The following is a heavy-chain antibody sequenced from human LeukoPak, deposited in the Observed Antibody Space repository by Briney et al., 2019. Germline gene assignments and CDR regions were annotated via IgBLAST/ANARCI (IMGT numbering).Heavy chain of an antibody. D-gene: IGHD1-26*01. CDR2: ISSSSSYT. Sequence: PGGSLRLSCEASGFTFSDYYMNWMRQAPGKGLEWVSYISSSSSYTNYADSVKGRFTISRDNAKNSLYLQMNSLRAEDTAVYYCARAAIGSYRGAFDIWGQGTMVTVSS. V-gene: IGHV3-11*06. J-gene: IGHJ3*02. CDR1: GFTFSDYY. CDR3: ARAAIGSYRGAFDI.